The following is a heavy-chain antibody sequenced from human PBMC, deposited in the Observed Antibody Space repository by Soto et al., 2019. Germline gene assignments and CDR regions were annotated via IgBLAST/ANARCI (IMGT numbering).Heavy chain of an antibody. CDR1: GFTFSSYA. V-gene: IGHV3-30-3*01. Sequence: GGSLRLSCAASGFTFSSYAMHWVRQAPGKGLEWVAVISYDGSNKYYADSVKDRFTISRDNSKNTLYLQMNSLRAEDTAVYYCAREPPYDILTGSLDYWGQGTLVTVSS. CDR2: ISYDGSNK. D-gene: IGHD3-9*01. CDR3: AREPPYDILTGSLDY. J-gene: IGHJ4*02.